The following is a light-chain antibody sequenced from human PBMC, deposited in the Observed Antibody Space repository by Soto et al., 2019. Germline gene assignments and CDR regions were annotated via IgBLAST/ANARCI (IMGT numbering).Light chain of an antibody. CDR3: QQYSTDPFT. Sequence: DIQMTQSPSTLSASVGDRVTLTCRASRSITNWLAWFQQKPGKAPKLLIYDASNLESGVPSRFSGSGSGTEFTLSISSLQPDDFGTYYCQQYSTDPFTFGPGTIEDLK. CDR2: DAS. CDR1: RSITNW. V-gene: IGKV1-5*01. J-gene: IGKJ3*01.